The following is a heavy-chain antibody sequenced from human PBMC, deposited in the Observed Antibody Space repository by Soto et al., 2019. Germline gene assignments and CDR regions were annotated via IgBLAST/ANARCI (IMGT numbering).Heavy chain of an antibody. V-gene: IGHV1-2*04. CDR2: INPNSGGT. Sequence: ASVKVSCKASGYTFTSYAMNWVRQAPGQGLEWMGWINPNSGGTNYAQKFQGWVTMTRDTSISTAYMELSRLRSDDTAVYYCARDQAPGIDAFDIWGQGTMVTVSS. CDR3: ARDQAPGIDAFDI. D-gene: IGHD1-20*01. J-gene: IGHJ3*02. CDR1: GYTFTSYA.